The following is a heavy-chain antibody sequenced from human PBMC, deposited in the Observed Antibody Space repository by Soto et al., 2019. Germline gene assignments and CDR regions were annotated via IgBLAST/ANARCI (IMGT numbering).Heavy chain of an antibody. Sequence: QVQLVESGGGVVQPGRSLRLSCAASGFTFSRYGMHWVRQAPGKGLEWVAVISSDGSNKYYADSVQGRFTISRDNSKNTLYLQMNSLRAEDTAVYYCAKDALLYSSGWYEGKYYFDYWGQGTLVTVSS. D-gene: IGHD6-19*01. V-gene: IGHV3-30*18. CDR1: GFTFSRYG. CDR3: AKDALLYSSGWYEGKYYFDY. J-gene: IGHJ4*02. CDR2: ISSDGSNK.